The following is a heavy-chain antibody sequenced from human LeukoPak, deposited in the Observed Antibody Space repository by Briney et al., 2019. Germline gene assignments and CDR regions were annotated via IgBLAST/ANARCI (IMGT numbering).Heavy chain of an antibody. V-gene: IGHV3-9*01. J-gene: IGHJ4*02. CDR1: GFTFDDFA. CDR3: AKEYSSSSAYDY. D-gene: IGHD6-6*01. CDR2: ISWNSGSI. Sequence: GGSLRLSCAASGFTFDDFAMHWVRQAPGKGLEWVSGISWNSGSIGCADSVKGRFTISRDNSKNTLYLQMNSLRAEDTAVYYCAKEYSSSSAYDYWGQGTLVTVSS.